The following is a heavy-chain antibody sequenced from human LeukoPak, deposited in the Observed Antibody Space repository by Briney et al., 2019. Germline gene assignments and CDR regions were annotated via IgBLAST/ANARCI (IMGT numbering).Heavy chain of an antibody. D-gene: IGHD6-6*01. CDR1: GFTFSSYS. CDR3: ARAGYSSSSQYFDY. J-gene: IGHJ4*02. Sequence: GGSLRLSCAASGFTFSSYSMNWVRQAPGKGLEWVSYISSSSSTIYYADSVKGRFTISRDNAKNSLYLQMNSLRAEDTAVYYRARAGYSSSSQYFDYWGQGTLVTVSS. V-gene: IGHV3-48*01. CDR2: ISSSSSTI.